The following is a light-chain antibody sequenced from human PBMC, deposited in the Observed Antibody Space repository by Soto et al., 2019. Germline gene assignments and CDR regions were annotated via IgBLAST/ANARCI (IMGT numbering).Light chain of an antibody. Sequence: QSVLTQPASVSGSPGQSITISCTGTSSDVGSYNFVSWYQRYPGKAPKLMIYEATKRPSGVSNRFSGSKSGNTASLTISGLQAGDEADYYCCSYAGSRTLVFGGGTKLTVL. CDR1: SSDVGSYNF. V-gene: IGLV2-23*01. CDR2: EAT. J-gene: IGLJ2*01. CDR3: CSYAGSRTLV.